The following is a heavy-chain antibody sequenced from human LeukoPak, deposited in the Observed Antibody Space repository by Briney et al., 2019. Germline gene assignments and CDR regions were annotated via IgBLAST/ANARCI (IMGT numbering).Heavy chain of an antibody. J-gene: IGHJ5*02. V-gene: IGHV3-7*01. D-gene: IGHD3-10*01. CDR2: IKQDGSEK. CDR1: GFTFSSYW. CDR3: GRVVWFGEPPSLGWFDP. Sequence: GGSLRLSCAASGFTFSSYWMSWVRQAPGKGLEWVANIKQDGSEKYYVDSVKGRFTISRDNAKNSLYLQMNSLRAEDTAVYYCGRVVWFGEPPSLGWFDPWGQGTLVTVSS.